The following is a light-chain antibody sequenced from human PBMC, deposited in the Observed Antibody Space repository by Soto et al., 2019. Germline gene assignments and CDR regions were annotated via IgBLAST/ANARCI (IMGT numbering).Light chain of an antibody. Sequence: QSALTQPPSASGSPGQSVTISCTGTSSDVGGYTYVSWYQQHPGKAPNLMIYEVSKRPSGVPDRFSGSKSGNTASLTVSGLQAEDAADYYSSSYAGSNNLVFGGGTKVTVL. J-gene: IGLJ3*02. CDR1: SSDVGGYTY. V-gene: IGLV2-8*01. CDR3: SSYAGSNNLV. CDR2: EVS.